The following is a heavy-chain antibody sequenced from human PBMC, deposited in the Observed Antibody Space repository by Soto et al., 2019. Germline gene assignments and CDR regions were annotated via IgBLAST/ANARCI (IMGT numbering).Heavy chain of an antibody. CDR3: ATYPSTVTSDY. CDR2: IYYSGST. Sequence: SETLSLTCTVSGGSVISGSYYWSWIRQPPGKGLEWIGYIYYSGSTNYNPSLKSRVTISVDTSKNQFSLKLSSVTAADTAVYYCATYPSTVTSDYWGQGTLVTVSS. D-gene: IGHD4-17*01. V-gene: IGHV4-61*01. J-gene: IGHJ4*02. CDR1: GGSVISGSYY.